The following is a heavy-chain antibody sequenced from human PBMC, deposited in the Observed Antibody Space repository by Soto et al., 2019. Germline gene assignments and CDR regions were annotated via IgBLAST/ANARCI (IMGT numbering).Heavy chain of an antibody. CDR2: IYYSGST. D-gene: IGHD2-15*01. J-gene: IGHJ4*02. CDR3: ARQGNPSWYCCGGSCYSRIHTRSSSNFDY. V-gene: IGHV4-59*08. CDR1: GRSISSYY. Sequence: SETLSLTCTVSGRSISSYYLSWIRQPPGKGLEWIGYIYYSGSTNYNPSLKSRVTISVDTSKNQFSLKLSSVTAADTAVYYCARQGNPSWYCCGGSCYSRIHTRSSSNFDYWGQGTLVTASS.